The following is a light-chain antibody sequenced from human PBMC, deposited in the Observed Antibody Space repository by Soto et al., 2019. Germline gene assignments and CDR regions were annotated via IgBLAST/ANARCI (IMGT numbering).Light chain of an antibody. CDR3: QQYGSSAIT. CDR2: GAS. Sequence: EIVLTQSPGTLSLSPGERATLSCRASQIVSSSYLAWYQQKPGQAPRLLIYGASSRATGIPDRFSGSGSGTDFTLTISRLEPEDFALYYCQQYGSSAITFGQGTRLEIK. CDR1: QIVSSSY. V-gene: IGKV3-20*01. J-gene: IGKJ5*01.